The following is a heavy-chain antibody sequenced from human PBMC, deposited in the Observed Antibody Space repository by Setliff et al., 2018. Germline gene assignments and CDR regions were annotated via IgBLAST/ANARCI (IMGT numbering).Heavy chain of an antibody. CDR3: ARERGDIVSTTSYYYYMDV. J-gene: IGHJ6*03. D-gene: IGHD5-12*01. CDR1: GYPFSSYG. Sequence: GASVKVSCKASGYPFSSYGISWVRQAPGQGLEWMGGTIPIFGTTDYAQKFQGRVTITTDESTSTAYMEMSSLRSEDTAVYYCARERGDIVSTTSYYYYMDVWGKGTTVTVSS. CDR2: TIPIFGTT. V-gene: IGHV1-69*05.